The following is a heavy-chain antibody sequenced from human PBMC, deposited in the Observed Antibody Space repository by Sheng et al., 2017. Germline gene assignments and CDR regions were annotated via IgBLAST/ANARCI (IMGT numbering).Heavy chain of an antibody. CDR3: ARLPPVGATI. D-gene: IGHD1-26*01. J-gene: IGHJ1*01. CDR1: GYSISSGYY. CDR2: IYHSGST. Sequence: QVQLQESGPGLVKPSETLSLTCAVSGYSISSGYYWGWIRQPPGKGLEWIGSIYHSGSTYYNPSLKSRVTISVDTSKNQFSLKLSSVTAADTAVYYCARLPPVGATIWGQGNPWSPSPQ. V-gene: IGHV4-38-2*01.